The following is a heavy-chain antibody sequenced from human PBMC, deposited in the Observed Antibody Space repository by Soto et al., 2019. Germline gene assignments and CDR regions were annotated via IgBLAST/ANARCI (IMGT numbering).Heavy chain of an antibody. D-gene: IGHD6-19*01. CDR2: IYYSGST. V-gene: IGHV4-59*01. Sequence: PSETLGLTCTVSGGSISSYYWSWIRQPPGKGLEWIGYIYYSGSTNYNPSLKSRVTISVDTSKNQFSLKLSSVTAADTAVYYCARTGGRYGSGWFDPWGQGTLVTVSS. CDR1: GGSISSYY. J-gene: IGHJ5*02. CDR3: ARTGGRYGSGWFDP.